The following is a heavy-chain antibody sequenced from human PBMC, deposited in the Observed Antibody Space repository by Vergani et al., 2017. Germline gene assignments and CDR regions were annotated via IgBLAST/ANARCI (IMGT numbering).Heavy chain of an antibody. CDR3: GRVADFYGLESRLLDL. Sequence: QVRLQESGPGLVKPSETLSLTCSVSGGPMSGHYWSWIRQPPGKELEWIGYMYHSGSTNYNPSLETRVTISGDTSKNQFSLKLNSVTAADTAVYYCGRVADFYGLESRLLDLWGQGILVTVSS. V-gene: IGHV4-59*11. D-gene: IGHD3-10*01. CDR1: GGPMSGHY. J-gene: IGHJ5*02. CDR2: MYHSGST.